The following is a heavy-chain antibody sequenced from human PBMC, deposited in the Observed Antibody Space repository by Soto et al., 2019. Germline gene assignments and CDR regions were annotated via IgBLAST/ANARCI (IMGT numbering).Heavy chain of an antibody. CDR3: ARDLGGAATYFDY. Sequence: SETLSLTCTVSGGSISSYYWSWIRQPPGKGLEWIGYIYYSGSTNYNPSLKSRVTISVDTSKNQFSLKLSSVTAADTAVYYCARDLGGAATYFDYWGQGTLVTVSS. CDR1: GGSISSYY. J-gene: IGHJ4*02. CDR2: IYYSGST. D-gene: IGHD2-15*01. V-gene: IGHV4-59*01.